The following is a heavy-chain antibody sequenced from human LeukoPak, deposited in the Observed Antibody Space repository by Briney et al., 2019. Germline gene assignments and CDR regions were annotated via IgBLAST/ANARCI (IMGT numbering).Heavy chain of an antibody. Sequence: SETLSLTCTVSGGSISSNDHFWGWIRQPPGKELEWIANIFYTGSTFYNPSLKSRVTISVDTSKNQFSLKLSSVTAADTAVYYCAGSSIAARGDDYWGQGTLVTVSS. V-gene: IGHV4-39*07. J-gene: IGHJ4*02. CDR1: GGSISSNDHF. CDR3: AGSSIAARGDDY. D-gene: IGHD6-6*01. CDR2: IFYTGST.